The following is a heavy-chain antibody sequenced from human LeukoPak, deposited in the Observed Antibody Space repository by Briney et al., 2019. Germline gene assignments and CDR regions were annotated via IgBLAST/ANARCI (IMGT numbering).Heavy chain of an antibody. CDR1: GFTFSSYW. Sequence: GGSLRLSCAASGFTFSSYWMHWVRHAPGKGLVWVSRINSDGSSTSYADSVKGRFTISRDNAKNTLYLQMNNLRAEDTAVYYCARDGPSYYYDSSGYYTWGQGTLVTVSS. D-gene: IGHD3-22*01. CDR3: ARDGPSYYYDSSGYYT. CDR2: INSDGSST. V-gene: IGHV3-74*01. J-gene: IGHJ5*02.